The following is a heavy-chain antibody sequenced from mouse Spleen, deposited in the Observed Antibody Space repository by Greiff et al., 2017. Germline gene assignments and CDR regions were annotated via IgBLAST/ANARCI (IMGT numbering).Heavy chain of an antibody. CDR2: IYPRSGNT. CDR1: GYTFTSYG. D-gene: IGHD1-1*01. CDR3: ARRYCGSRPWFAY. Sequence: VQLQQSGAELARPGASVKLSCKASGYTFTSYGISWVKQRTGQGLEWIGEIYPRSGNTYYNEKFKGKATLTADKSSSTAYMELRSLTSEDSAVYFCARRYCGSRPWFAYWGQGTLVTVSA. J-gene: IGHJ3*01. V-gene: IGHV1-81*01.